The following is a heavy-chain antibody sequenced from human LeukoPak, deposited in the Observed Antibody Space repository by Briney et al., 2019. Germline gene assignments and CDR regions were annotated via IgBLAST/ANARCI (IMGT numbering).Heavy chain of an antibody. CDR2: VSASNGDT. Sequence: ASVKVSCKASGYTFTSYSVSWVRQSPGQGLEWMGWVSASNGDTKYAEKVQGRVTMTTDRATRTVYMELRSLTPDDTAVYYCARDSGWELKQYSFDYWGQGTLIIVSS. CDR1: GYTFTSYS. CDR3: ARDSGWELKQYSFDY. J-gene: IGHJ4*02. V-gene: IGHV1-18*01. D-gene: IGHD3-10*01.